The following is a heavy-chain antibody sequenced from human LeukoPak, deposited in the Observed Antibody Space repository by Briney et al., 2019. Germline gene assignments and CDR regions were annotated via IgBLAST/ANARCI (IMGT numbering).Heavy chain of an antibody. Sequence: PGGSLRLSCAASGFTFSSYAMSWVRQAPGKGLEWVSAISGSGGSTSYADSVKGRFTISRDNSKNTLYLQMNSLRAEDTAVYYCAKVDSSGYYYVYYFDYWGQGTLVTVSS. V-gene: IGHV3-23*01. CDR3: AKVDSSGYYYVYYFDY. J-gene: IGHJ4*02. CDR2: ISGSGGST. CDR1: GFTFSSYA. D-gene: IGHD3-22*01.